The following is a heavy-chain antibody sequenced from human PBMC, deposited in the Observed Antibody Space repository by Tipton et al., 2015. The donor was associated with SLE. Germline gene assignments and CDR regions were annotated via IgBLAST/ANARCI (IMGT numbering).Heavy chain of an antibody. Sequence: SLRLSCAASGFTFSSYGMHWVRQAPGKGLEWVAVISYDGSNKYYADSVKGRFTISRNNSKNTLYLQMNSLRAEDTAVYYCARDSPDYYGSGSYYSWAFDIWGQGTMVTVSS. V-gene: IGHV3-30*03. CDR1: GFTFSSYG. CDR2: ISYDGSNK. D-gene: IGHD3-10*01. J-gene: IGHJ3*02. CDR3: ARDSPDYYGSGSYYSWAFDI.